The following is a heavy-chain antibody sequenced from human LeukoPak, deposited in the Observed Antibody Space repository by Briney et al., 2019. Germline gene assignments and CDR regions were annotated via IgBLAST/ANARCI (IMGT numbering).Heavy chain of an antibody. Sequence: ASVEVSCKASGYTFTSYYMHWVRQAPGQGLEWMGIINPSGGSTSYAQKFQGRVTMTRDTSTSTVYMELSSLRSEDTAVYYCARSSGSYNFYYYYGMDVWGQGTTVTVSS. CDR2: INPSGGST. D-gene: IGHD3-10*01. J-gene: IGHJ6*02. CDR3: ARSSGSYNFYYYYGMDV. CDR1: GYTFTSYY. V-gene: IGHV1-46*01.